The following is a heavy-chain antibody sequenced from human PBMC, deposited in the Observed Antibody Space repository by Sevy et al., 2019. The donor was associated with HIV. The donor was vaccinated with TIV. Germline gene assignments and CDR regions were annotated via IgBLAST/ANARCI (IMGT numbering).Heavy chain of an antibody. Sequence: GGSLRLSCAASGFTFSSYAMHWVRQAPRKGLEWVAVISYDGSNKYYADSVKGRFTISRDNSKNTLYLQMNSLRAEDTAVYYCASPGGSSWANIDYWGQGTLVTVSS. CDR1: GFTFSSYA. J-gene: IGHJ4*02. D-gene: IGHD6-13*01. CDR3: ASPGGSSWANIDY. V-gene: IGHV3-30-3*01. CDR2: ISYDGSNK.